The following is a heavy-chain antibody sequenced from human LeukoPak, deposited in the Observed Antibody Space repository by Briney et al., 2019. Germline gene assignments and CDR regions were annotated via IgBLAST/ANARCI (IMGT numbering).Heavy chain of an antibody. CDR3: ANAAGGYAFHY. J-gene: IGHJ4*02. V-gene: IGHV3-48*03. D-gene: IGHD2-15*01. CDR2: IDSSGSSI. Sequence: GGSLRLSCAASGFTFSSYEMNWVRQAPGKGLEWVSYIDSSGSSIHYADSVKGRFTISRDNAKNSLYLQMNSLRAEDTAVYYCANAAGGYAFHYWGQGTLVTVSS. CDR1: GFTFSSYE.